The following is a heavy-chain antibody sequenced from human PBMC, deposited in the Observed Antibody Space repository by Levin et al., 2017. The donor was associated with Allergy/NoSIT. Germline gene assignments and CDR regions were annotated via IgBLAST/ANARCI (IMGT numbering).Heavy chain of an antibody. CDR2: IYSSGST. CDR1: GGSISSYY. J-gene: IGHJ4*02. Sequence: SETLSLTCTVSGGSISSYYWSWIRQPPGKGLEWIGYIYSSGSTNYYPSLKSRVTISVDTSKNQFSLKLSSVTAADTAVYYCARLSRGAAAGFDYWGQGTLVNVSS. D-gene: IGHD6-13*01. CDR3: ARLSRGAAAGFDY. V-gene: IGHV4-59*08.